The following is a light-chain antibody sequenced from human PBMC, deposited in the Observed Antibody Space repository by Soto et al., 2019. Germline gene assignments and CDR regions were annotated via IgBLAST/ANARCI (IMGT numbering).Light chain of an antibody. V-gene: IGKV1-9*01. J-gene: IGKJ4*01. CDR1: QGIAGS. Sequence: DIQLTQSPSFLSASVGDRVTITCRASQGIAGSLAWYQQKPGKPPKLLIYAESTLQSGVPSRFSGSGSGTDFTLTISSLQPEDFATYYCLQHNSYPLTFGGGTKVDIK. CDR3: LQHNSYPLT. CDR2: AES.